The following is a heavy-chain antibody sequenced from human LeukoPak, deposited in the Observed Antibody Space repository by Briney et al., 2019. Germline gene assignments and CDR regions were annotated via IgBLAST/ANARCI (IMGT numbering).Heavy chain of an antibody. CDR3: ARHVPRGRSDFDC. Sequence: PGGSLGLSCAASGFTFDNHWMACVRQTPGRGPEWVANIDEDGDEKSYAESVKGRFSVSRDNGRTSLYLQMNSLRAEDTAIYYCARHVPRGRSDFDCWGQGVLVTVS. J-gene: IGHJ4*02. D-gene: IGHD5-12*01. CDR2: IDEDGDEK. V-gene: IGHV3-7*01. CDR1: GFTFDNHW.